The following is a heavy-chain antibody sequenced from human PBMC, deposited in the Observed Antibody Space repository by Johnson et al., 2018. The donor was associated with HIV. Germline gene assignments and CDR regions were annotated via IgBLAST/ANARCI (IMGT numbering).Heavy chain of an antibody. J-gene: IGHJ3*02. D-gene: IGHD3/OR15-3a*01. V-gene: IGHV3-66*02. CDR2: IFSVGNT. CDR1: GITVSSNY. CDR3: ARDGRDWVTRGAFDI. Sequence: VQLVESGGGLVQPGGSLRLSCAASGITVSSNYMSWVRQAPGKGLEWVSLIFSVGNTYYADSVKGRFTISRDNSNNMVYLQMDSLRPEDTAVYYCARDGRDWVTRGAFDIWGQGTVVTVAS.